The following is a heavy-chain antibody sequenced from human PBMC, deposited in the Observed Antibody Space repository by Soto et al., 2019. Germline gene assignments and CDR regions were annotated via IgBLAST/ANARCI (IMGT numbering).Heavy chain of an antibody. CDR2: ISYDGSNK. CDR3: ARDPGSSTIKYYFDY. Sequence: QVQLVESGGGVVQPGRSLRLSCAASGFTFSSYAMHWVRQAPGKGLEWVAVISYDGSNKYYADSVKGRFTISRDNSTNTLYLQMNSMRAEDTAVYYCARDPGSSTIKYYFDYWGQGTLVTVSS. J-gene: IGHJ4*02. CDR1: GFTFSSYA. D-gene: IGHD1-26*01. V-gene: IGHV3-30-3*01.